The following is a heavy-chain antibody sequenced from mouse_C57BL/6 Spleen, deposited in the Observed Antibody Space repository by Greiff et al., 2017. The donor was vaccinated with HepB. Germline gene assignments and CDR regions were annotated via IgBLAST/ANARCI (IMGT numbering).Heavy chain of an antibody. D-gene: IGHD2-4*01. CDR1: GFTFSSYA. J-gene: IGHJ2*01. V-gene: IGHV5-4*01. Sequence: EVQLVESGGGLVKPGGSLKLSCAASGFTFSSYAMSWVRQTPEKRLEWVATISDGGSYTYYPDNVKGRFTISRDNAKNNLYLQMSHLKSEDTAMYYCARGGLRSYLDYWGQGTTLTVSS. CDR3: ARGGLRSYLDY. CDR2: ISDGGSYT.